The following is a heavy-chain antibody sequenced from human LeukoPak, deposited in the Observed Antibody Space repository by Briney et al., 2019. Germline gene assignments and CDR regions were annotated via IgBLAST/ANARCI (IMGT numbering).Heavy chain of an antibody. CDR3: ARVFRYSSGMDY. D-gene: IGHD6-19*01. J-gene: IGHJ4*02. V-gene: IGHV4-4*07. CDR1: GGSISSYY. CDR2: IYSTGST. Sequence: SETLSLTCTVSGGSISSYYWSWIRQPPGKGLEWIGRIYSTGSTNYNPSLKSRVTMSVDTSKNQFSLKLSSVTAADTAVYYCARVFRYSSGMDYWGQGTLVTVSS.